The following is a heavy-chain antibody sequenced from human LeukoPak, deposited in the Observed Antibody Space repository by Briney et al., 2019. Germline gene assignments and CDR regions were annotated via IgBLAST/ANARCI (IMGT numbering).Heavy chain of an antibody. CDR2: IIPILGIA. CDR3: AREGVPGIAAAGSVYYGMDV. V-gene: IGHV1-69*04. Sequence: SVKVSCKASGGTFGSYAISWVRQAPGQGLEWMGRIIPILGIANYAQKFQGRVTITADKSTSTAYMELSSLRSEDTAVYYCAREGVPGIAAAGSVYYGMDVWGQGTTVTVSS. J-gene: IGHJ6*02. D-gene: IGHD6-13*01. CDR1: GGTFGSYA.